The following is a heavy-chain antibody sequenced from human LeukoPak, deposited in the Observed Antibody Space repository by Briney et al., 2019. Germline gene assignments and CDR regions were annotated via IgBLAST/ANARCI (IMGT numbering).Heavy chain of an antibody. Sequence: SETLSLTCAVYGGSFSGYYWSWIRQPPGKGLEWIGSLYYSSNTYYNPSLESRVTISVDMSKNQFSLRLNSVTAADTAVYYCASGYSGAYSAWFDPWGQGTLVTVSS. CDR2: LYYSSNT. J-gene: IGHJ5*02. CDR3: ASGYSGAYSAWFDP. D-gene: IGHD1-26*01. V-gene: IGHV4-34*01. CDR1: GGSFSGYY.